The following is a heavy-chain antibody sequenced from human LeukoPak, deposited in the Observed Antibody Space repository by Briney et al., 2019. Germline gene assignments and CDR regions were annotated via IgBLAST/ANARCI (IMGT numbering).Heavy chain of an antibody. CDR3: ARAEGYSGFRGAFDI. CDR1: GGSISSSSYY. J-gene: IGHJ3*02. V-gene: IGHV4-39*07. Sequence: SETLSLTCTVSGGSISSSSYYWGWIRQPPGKGLEWIGSIYYSGSTYYNPSLKSRVTISVDTSKNQFSLKLSSVTAADTAVYYCARAEGYSGFRGAFDIWGQGTMVTVSS. D-gene: IGHD5-12*01. CDR2: IYYSGST.